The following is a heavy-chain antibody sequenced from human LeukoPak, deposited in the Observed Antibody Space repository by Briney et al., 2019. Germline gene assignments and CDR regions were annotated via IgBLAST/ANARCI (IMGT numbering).Heavy chain of an antibody. J-gene: IGHJ4*02. Sequence: GGSLRLSCAASGFTFSSYSMNWVRQAPGKGLEWVSSISSSSSYIYYADSAKGRFTISRDNAKNSLYLQMNSLRAEDTAVYYCARDPHSSGYYDPFDYWGQGTLVTVSS. D-gene: IGHD3-22*01. CDR2: ISSSSSYI. CDR1: GFTFSSYS. CDR3: ARDPHSSGYYDPFDY. V-gene: IGHV3-21*01.